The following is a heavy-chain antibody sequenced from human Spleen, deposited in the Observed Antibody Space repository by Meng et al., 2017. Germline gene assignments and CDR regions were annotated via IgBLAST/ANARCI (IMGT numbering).Heavy chain of an antibody. D-gene: IGHD6-19*01. Sequence: SETLSLTCAVYGGSFSGYYWSWIRQPPGKGLEWIGYIYYSGSTNYNPSLKSRVTISVDTSKNQFSLKLSSVTAADTAVYYCARVRALEWLTHAFDIWGQGTMVTVSS. J-gene: IGHJ3*02. CDR1: GGSFSGYY. V-gene: IGHV4-59*01. CDR2: IYYSGST. CDR3: ARVRALEWLTHAFDI.